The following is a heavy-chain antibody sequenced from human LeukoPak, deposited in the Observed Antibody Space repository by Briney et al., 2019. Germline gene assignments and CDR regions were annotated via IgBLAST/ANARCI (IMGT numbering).Heavy chain of an antibody. CDR2: INPNSAGT. V-gene: IGHV1-2*02. D-gene: IGHD5-18*01. J-gene: IGHJ4*02. CDR3: ARADTGTAAPDY. CDR1: GYTFTGYY. Sequence: ASVKVSCKASGYTFTGYYMHWLRQAPGQGLEWMGWINPNSAGTKYAQKFQGRVTMTRDTSISTAYMELSRLRSDDTVVYYCARADTGTAAPDYWGQGTLVTVSS.